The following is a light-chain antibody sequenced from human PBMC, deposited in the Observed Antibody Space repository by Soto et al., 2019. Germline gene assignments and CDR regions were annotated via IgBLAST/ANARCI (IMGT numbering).Light chain of an antibody. CDR3: CSYAGSSTQSYV. Sequence: QSALTQPASVSGSPGQSITISCTGTNSDVGSYNLVSWYQQHPGKAPKVIIYEVSERPSGVSDRFSGSKSGNTASLMISGLQAEDEAGYYCCSYAGSSTQSYVFGRGTKVT. V-gene: IGLV2-23*02. J-gene: IGLJ1*01. CDR1: NSDVGSYNL. CDR2: EVS.